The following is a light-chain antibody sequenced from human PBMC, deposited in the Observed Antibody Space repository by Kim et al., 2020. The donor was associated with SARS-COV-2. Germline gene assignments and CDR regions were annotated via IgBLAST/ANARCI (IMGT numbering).Light chain of an antibody. J-gene: IGKJ5*01. CDR2: GAS. CDR1: QGISTA. Sequence: ASVRDRVTLSCRASQGISTALAWYQMKPDKAPKSLIYGASVLQSGVPPRFSGSGSGTDFTLTISSLQPEDFAIYFCQHYYNYPITFGQGTRLEIK. CDR3: QHYYNYPIT. V-gene: IGKV1D-16*01.